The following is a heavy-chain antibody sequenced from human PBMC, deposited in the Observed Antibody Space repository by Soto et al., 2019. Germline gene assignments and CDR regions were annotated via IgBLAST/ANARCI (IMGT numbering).Heavy chain of an antibody. CDR2: ISGSGIST. CDR1: GFTFSSYA. J-gene: IGHJ4*02. V-gene: IGHV3-23*01. CDR3: AKSAGSNACYPNDY. D-gene: IGHD3-16*01. Sequence: EGQLLESGGGLVQPGGSLRLSCAASGFTFSSYAMTWVRQAPGKGLEWVSSISGSGISTYYADSVKGRFTISRDNSKNTLYLQMNSLRAEDAAVYYCAKSAGSNACYPNDYWGQGTLVTVSS.